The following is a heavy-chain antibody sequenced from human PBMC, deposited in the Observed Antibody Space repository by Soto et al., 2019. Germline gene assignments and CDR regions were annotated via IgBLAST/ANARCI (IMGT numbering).Heavy chain of an antibody. Sequence: QVQLVESGGGVVQPGRSLRLSCVASGFIFSTYGMHWVRQAPGMGLEWVAVISYDGSNRYYADSVKGRFTISRDNSKNTLYLQMSSLRLEDTAVYFCTSAVRRAGGWDFDYWGQGTLVTGSS. D-gene: IGHD1-26*01. J-gene: IGHJ4*02. CDR3: TSAVRRAGGWDFDY. CDR2: ISYDGSNR. V-gene: IGHV3-30*03. CDR1: GFIFSTYG.